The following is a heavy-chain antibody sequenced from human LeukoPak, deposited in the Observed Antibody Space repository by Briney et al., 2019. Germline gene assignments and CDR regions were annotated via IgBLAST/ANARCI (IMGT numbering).Heavy chain of an antibody. CDR2: IGPSGSNI. V-gene: IGHV3-48*04. Sequence: PGGSLRLSCAASGFTFGIYAMNWVRQAPGKGLEWVSYIGPSGSNIYYADSVKGRFTISRDNAKNSLYLQMNSLRAEDTALYYCAKDAGRSYYYYMDVWGKGTTVTISS. D-gene: IGHD4-17*01. CDR1: GFTFGIYA. CDR3: AKDAGRSYYYYMDV. J-gene: IGHJ6*03.